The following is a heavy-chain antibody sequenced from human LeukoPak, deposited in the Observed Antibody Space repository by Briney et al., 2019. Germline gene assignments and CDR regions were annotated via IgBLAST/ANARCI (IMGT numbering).Heavy chain of an antibody. D-gene: IGHD6-19*01. CDR3: ARGRIAEAGYYYYYYMDV. CDR1: GGPISRYY. Sequence: PSETLSLICSVSGGPISRYYWIWIRQPAGRGLEWIGRIYTSGSTNYNPSLESPVTMSVDTSKNPFCLKLSSVTAADTAVDYCARGRIAEAGYYYYYYMDVWGKGTTVTVSS. J-gene: IGHJ6*03. CDR2: IYTSGST. V-gene: IGHV4-4*07.